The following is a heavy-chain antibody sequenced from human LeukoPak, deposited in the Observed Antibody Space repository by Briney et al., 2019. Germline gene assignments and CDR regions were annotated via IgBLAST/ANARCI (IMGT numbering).Heavy chain of an antibody. CDR3: SIRPLSEVSY. J-gene: IGHJ4*02. CDR2: IRSDGSDK. Sequence: GGSLRLSCAAPGFTFSSYGMHWVRQAPGKGLECVAFIRSDGSDKFYADSVKGRFTISRDNSKNTLYLQMNSLRAEDTAVYYCSIRPLSEVSYWGQGTLVTVSS. CDR1: GFTFSSYG. V-gene: IGHV3-30*02.